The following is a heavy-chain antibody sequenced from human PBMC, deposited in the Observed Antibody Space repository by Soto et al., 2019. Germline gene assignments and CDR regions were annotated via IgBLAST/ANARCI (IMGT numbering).Heavy chain of an antibody. V-gene: IGHV4-59*08. J-gene: IGHJ6*03. Sequence: SETLSLTCSVSGGSISSYDWSWIRQPPGKGLEWIGYIYYSGSTNYNPSLKSRVTIPVDTSKNQFSLKLSSVTAADTAVYYCASSRLGNYYYYYYMDVWGKGTTVTVSS. CDR2: IYYSGST. D-gene: IGHD7-27*01. CDR1: GGSISSYD. CDR3: ASSRLGNYYYYYYMDV.